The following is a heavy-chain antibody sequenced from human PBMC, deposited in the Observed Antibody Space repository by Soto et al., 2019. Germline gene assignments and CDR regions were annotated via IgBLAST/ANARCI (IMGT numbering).Heavy chain of an antibody. CDR2: IIPIFGTA. D-gene: IGHD3-10*01. J-gene: IGHJ6*02. Sequence: SVKVSCKTSGGTFGIYAISWVRQAPGQGLEWMGGIIPIFGTANYAQKFQGRVTITADESTSTAYMELSSLRSEDTAVYYCARETPPGYYYGMDVWGQGTTVTVSS. V-gene: IGHV1-69*13. CDR3: ARETPPGYYYGMDV. CDR1: GGTFGIYA.